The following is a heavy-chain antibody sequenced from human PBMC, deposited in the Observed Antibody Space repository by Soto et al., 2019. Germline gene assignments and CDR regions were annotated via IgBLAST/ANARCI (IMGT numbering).Heavy chain of an antibody. D-gene: IGHD2-15*01. V-gene: IGHV3-30-3*01. CDR3: ARAGMGRYCSGGSCYLEGYYGMDG. Sequence: ESGGGVVQPGRSLRLSCAASGFTFSSYAMHWVRQAPGKGLEWVAVISYDGSNKYQADSVKGRFTISRDNSKNTLYLQMNSLRAEDTAVYYCARAGMGRYCSGGSCYLEGYYGMDGWGQGTTVTVSS. CDR2: ISYDGSNK. J-gene: IGHJ6*02. CDR1: GFTFSSYA.